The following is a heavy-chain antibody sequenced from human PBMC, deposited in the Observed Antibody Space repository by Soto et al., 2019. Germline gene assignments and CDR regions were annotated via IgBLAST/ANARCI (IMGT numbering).Heavy chain of an antibody. V-gene: IGHV3-66*01. Sequence: EVQVVESGGGLVQPGGSLRLSCAASGFSVTNNYMNWVRQAPGKGLEWVSIIDIGGNTYYADSVKDRLNISRDNSRNTLYLHMDSLRAEDTAVYYCARGRGSTGYLGREHYFDYWGQGTLVTVSP. CDR3: ARGRGSTGYLGREHYFDY. J-gene: IGHJ4*02. D-gene: IGHD2-2*01. CDR2: IDIGGNT. CDR1: GFSVTNNY.